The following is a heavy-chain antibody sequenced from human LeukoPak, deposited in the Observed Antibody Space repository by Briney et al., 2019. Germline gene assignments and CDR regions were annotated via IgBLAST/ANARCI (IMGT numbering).Heavy chain of an antibody. CDR1: GYSFTSYY. CDR3: ARVPTSGWYGGPLDY. J-gene: IGHJ4*02. Sequence: ASVKVSCKTSGYSFTSYYMHWVRQAPGQGLEWMGIINPSGGSTTSAQKFQGRVTMTRDTSTSTVYMELSSLRSEDTALYYCARVPTSGWYGGPLDYWGQGTLVTVSS. CDR2: INPSGGST. V-gene: IGHV1-46*01. D-gene: IGHD6-19*01.